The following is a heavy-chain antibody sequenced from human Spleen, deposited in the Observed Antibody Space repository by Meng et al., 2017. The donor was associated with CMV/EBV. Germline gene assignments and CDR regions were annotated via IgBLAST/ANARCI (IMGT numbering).Heavy chain of an antibody. V-gene: IGHV3-23*01. D-gene: IGHD3-3*01. CDR3: ARGQSYDFYGMDV. Sequence: GGSLRLSCAASGFTFSSYAMSWVRQAPGKGLEWVSAIRGSGGTTYYADSGKGRFTISRDNAKNTLYLQMNSLRAEDTAVYYCARGQSYDFYGMDVWGQGTTVTVSS. CDR2: IRGSGGTT. CDR1: GFTFSSYA. J-gene: IGHJ6*02.